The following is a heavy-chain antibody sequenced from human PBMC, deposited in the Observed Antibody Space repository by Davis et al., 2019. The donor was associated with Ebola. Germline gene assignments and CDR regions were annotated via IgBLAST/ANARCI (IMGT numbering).Heavy chain of an antibody. CDR3: ASLGGGYSSGWYRRDFDY. Sequence: GESLKISCAASGFTFSSYGMHWVRQAPGKGLEWVAVISYDGSNKYYADSVKGRFTISRDNSKNTLYLQMNSLRAEDTAVYYCASLGGGYSSGWYRRDFDYWGQGTLVTVSS. J-gene: IGHJ4*02. D-gene: IGHD6-19*01. V-gene: IGHV3-30*03. CDR2: ISYDGSNK. CDR1: GFTFSSYG.